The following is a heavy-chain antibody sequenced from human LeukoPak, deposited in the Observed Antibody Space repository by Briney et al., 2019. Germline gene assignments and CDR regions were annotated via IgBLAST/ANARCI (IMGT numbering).Heavy chain of an antibody. V-gene: IGHV3-15*01. CDR1: GFTLSNYY. J-gene: IGHJ4*02. D-gene: IGHD6-13*01. CDR3: ILAAAGPAY. CDR2: IRGKTDGETT. Sequence: GGSLRLSCAASGFTLSNYYMSWIRQAPGKGLEWVGRIRGKTDGETTDYAAPVQGRFTISRDDSKDTLYLQMNSLKTEDTAVYYCILAAAGPAYWGQGTLVTVSS.